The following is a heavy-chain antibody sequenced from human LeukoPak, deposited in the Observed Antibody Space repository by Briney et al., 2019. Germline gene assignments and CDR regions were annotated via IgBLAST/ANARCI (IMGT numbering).Heavy chain of an antibody. J-gene: IGHJ4*02. Sequence: DFVKGRFSISRDNAKNSLYLQMNALRYEDTGIYYCARDHDWAFDLWGQGTLVTVSS. CDR3: ARDHDWAFDL. V-gene: IGHV3-48*02. D-gene: IGHD3-9*01.